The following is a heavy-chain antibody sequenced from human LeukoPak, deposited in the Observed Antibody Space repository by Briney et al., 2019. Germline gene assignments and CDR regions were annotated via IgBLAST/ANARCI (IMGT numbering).Heavy chain of an antibody. Sequence: PGGSLRLSCAASGFTVSSNYMSWVRQAPGKGLEWVSVIYSGGTTNYADSVKGRFTISRDNSKNTLFLQMNSLRAEDTAVYYCAREPHYYDSSGTDYWGQGTLVTVSS. J-gene: IGHJ4*02. CDR1: GFTVSSNY. V-gene: IGHV3-53*01. CDR3: AREPHYYDSSGTDY. CDR2: IYSGGTT. D-gene: IGHD3-22*01.